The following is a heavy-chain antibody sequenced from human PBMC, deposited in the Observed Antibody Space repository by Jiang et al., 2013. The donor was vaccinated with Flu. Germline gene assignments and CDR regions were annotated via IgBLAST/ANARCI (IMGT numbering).Heavy chain of an antibody. CDR1: GGSISSSSYY. D-gene: IGHD3-9*01. J-gene: IGHJ4*02. Sequence: GPGLVKPSETLSLTCTVSGGSISSSSYYWGWIRQPPGKGLEWIGSIYYSGSTYYNPSLKSRVTISVDTSKNQFSLKLSSVTAADTAVYYCARLPGGVYDILTGYSPYYFDYWGQGTLVTVSS. V-gene: IGHV4-39*01. CDR2: IYYSGST. CDR3: ARLPGGVYDILTGYSPYYFDY.